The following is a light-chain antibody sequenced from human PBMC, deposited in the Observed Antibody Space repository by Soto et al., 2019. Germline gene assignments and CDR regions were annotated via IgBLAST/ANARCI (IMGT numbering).Light chain of an antibody. CDR2: DAS. J-gene: IGKJ1*01. CDR1: QSISSW. CDR3: QQYNSYTWT. V-gene: IGKV1-5*01. Sequence: IQVTKSPSTLSASVGDRVTITCRASQSISSWLAWYQQKPGKAPKLLIYDASSLESGVPSRFSGSGSGTEFTLTISSLQPDDFATYYCQQYNSYTWTFGQGTKVDI.